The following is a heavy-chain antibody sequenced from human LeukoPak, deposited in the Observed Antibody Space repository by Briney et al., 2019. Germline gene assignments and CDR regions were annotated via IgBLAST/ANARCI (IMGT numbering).Heavy chain of an antibody. Sequence: GGSLRLSCAASGFTFSSYGMHWVRQAPGKGLGWVAVISYDGSNKYYADSVKGRFTISRGNSKNTLYLQMNSLRAEDTAVYYCSGKDFDYWGQGTLVAVSS. CDR1: GFTFSSYG. CDR2: ISYDGSNK. CDR3: SGKDFDY. J-gene: IGHJ4*02. V-gene: IGHV3-30*03. D-gene: IGHD1-26*01.